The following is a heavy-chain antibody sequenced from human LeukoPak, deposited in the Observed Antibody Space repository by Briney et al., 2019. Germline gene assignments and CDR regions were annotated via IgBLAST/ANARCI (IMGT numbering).Heavy chain of an antibody. CDR2: ISSSSSYI. Sequence: GGSLRLSCAASGFTFSSYSMNCVRQAPGKGLEWVSSISSSSSYIYYADSVKGRFTISRDNAKNSLYLQMNSLRAEDTAVYYCAREVGVEMATIGTENDYWGQGTLVTVSS. V-gene: IGHV3-21*01. J-gene: IGHJ4*02. CDR3: AREVGVEMATIGTENDY. CDR1: GFTFSSYS. D-gene: IGHD5-24*01.